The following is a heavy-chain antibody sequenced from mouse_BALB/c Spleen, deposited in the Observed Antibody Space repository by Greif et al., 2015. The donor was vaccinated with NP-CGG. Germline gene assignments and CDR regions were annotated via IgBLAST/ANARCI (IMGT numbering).Heavy chain of an antibody. CDR3: ARGYGSSYWYFDV. Sequence: EVKVVESGPELVKPGASMKISCKASGYSFTGYTMNWVKQSHGKNLEWIGLINPYNGGTSYNQKFKGKATLAVDKSSSTAYMELLSLTSEDSAVYYCARGYGSSYWYFDVWGAGTTVTVSS. J-gene: IGHJ1*01. D-gene: IGHD1-1*01. CDR2: INPYNGGT. CDR1: GYSFTGYT. V-gene: IGHV1-26*01.